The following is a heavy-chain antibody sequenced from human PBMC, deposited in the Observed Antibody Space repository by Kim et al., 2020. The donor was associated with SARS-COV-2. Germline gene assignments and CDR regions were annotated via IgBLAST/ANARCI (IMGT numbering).Heavy chain of an antibody. D-gene: IGHD2-2*01. V-gene: IGHV1-24*01. Sequence: ASVKVSCKVPGYTLTELSMHWVRQAPGKGLEWMGGFDPEDGETIYAQKFQGRVTMTEDTSTDTAYMELSSLRSEDTAVYYCATGQTIVVVPAAIRSYYYYSGMDVWGQGTTVPVSS. CDR3: ATGQTIVVVPAAIRSYYYYSGMDV. CDR2: FDPEDGET. CDR1: GYTLTELS. J-gene: IGHJ6*02.